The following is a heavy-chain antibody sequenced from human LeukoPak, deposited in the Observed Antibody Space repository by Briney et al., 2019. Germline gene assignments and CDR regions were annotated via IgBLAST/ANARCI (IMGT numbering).Heavy chain of an antibody. D-gene: IGHD3-10*01. CDR2: ISSSSTI. Sequence: GSLRLSCAASGFTFSSYSMNWVRQAPGKGLEWVSYISSSSTIYYADSVKGRFTISRDNAKNSLYLQMNSLRDEDTAVYYCARVWFGELLIYYGMDVWGQGTTVTVSS. CDR3: ARVWFGELLIYYGMDV. V-gene: IGHV3-48*02. J-gene: IGHJ6*02. CDR1: GFTFSSYS.